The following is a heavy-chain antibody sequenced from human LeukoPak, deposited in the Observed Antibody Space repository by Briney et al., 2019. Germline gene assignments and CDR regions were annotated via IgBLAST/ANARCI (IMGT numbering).Heavy chain of an antibody. D-gene: IGHD1-7*01. J-gene: IGHJ4*02. Sequence: SETLSLTCAVSGGSISSGGYSWRWIRQPPGKGLEWIGEINHSGSTNYNPSLKSRVTISVDTSKNQFSLKLSSVTAADTAVYYCARGYWNYSLWGQGTLVTVSS. CDR2: INHSGST. CDR3: ARGYWNYSL. V-gene: IGHV4-34*01. CDR1: GGSISSGGYS.